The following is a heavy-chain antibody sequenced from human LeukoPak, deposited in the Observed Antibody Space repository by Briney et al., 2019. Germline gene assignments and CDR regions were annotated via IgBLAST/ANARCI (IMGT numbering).Heavy chain of an antibody. CDR3: ARESYGDYQLGIDY. V-gene: IGHV3-33*01. J-gene: IGHJ4*02. CDR2: IWYDGSNK. CDR1: GFTFSSYG. D-gene: IGHD4-17*01. Sequence: PGGSLRLSCAASGFTFSSYGMHWVRQAPGKGLEWVAVIWYDGSNKYYADSVKGRFTISRDNSKNTLYLQMNSLRAEDTAVYYCARESYGDYQLGIDYWGQGTLVTVSS.